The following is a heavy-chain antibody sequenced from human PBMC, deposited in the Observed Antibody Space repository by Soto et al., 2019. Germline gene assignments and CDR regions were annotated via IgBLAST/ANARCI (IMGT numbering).Heavy chain of an antibody. Sequence: GASVKVSCKASGGTFSSYAISWVRQAPGQGLEWMGGIIPIFGTANYAQKFQGRVTITADESTSTAYMELSSLRSEDTAVYYCASSMVRGVISYFYYGXDVWGQGTTVTVSS. CDR3: ASSMVRGVISYFYYGXDV. V-gene: IGHV1-69*13. J-gene: IGHJ6*02. D-gene: IGHD3-10*01. CDR1: GGTFSSYA. CDR2: IIPIFGTA.